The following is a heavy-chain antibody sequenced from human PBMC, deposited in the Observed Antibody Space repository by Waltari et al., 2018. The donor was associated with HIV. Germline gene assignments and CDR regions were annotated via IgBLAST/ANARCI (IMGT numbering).Heavy chain of an antibody. J-gene: IGHJ4*02. CDR1: GFNFGIYV. CDR3: ACQPSRESY. CDR2: ISYDGSND. V-gene: IGHV3-30-3*01. Sequence: QVQLVESGGGVVQPGRSLRLSCAASGFNFGIYVMHWVRQAPGKGLEWVAVISYDGSNDYYADSVKGRFTISRDNSKNTLYLQMNSLRAEDTAVYYCACQPSRESYWGQGTLVTVSS.